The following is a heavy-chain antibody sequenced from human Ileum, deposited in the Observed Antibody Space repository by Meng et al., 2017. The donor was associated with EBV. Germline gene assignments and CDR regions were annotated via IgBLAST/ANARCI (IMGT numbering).Heavy chain of an antibody. CDR2: ISSSGSTI. CDR1: GFPFRASF. V-gene: IGHV3-11*01. J-gene: IGHJ4*02. Sequence: RVVGAGGSWVKRGGSLRLSCSASGFPFRASFMSWIRQAPGKGLEWVSYISSSGSTIYYADSVKGRFTISRDNAKNSLYLQMNSLRAEDTAVYYCARAGYDILTGYQTFDYWGQGTLVTVSS. CDR3: ARAGYDILTGYQTFDY. D-gene: IGHD3-9*01.